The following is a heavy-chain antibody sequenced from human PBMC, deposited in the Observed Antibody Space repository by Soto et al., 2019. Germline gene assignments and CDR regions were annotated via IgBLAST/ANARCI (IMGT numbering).Heavy chain of an antibody. CDR3: ARIVGATIDY. Sequence: GGSLRLSCAVSGFTFSDYYMNWIRQAPGKGLEWVSYISSSGSYTNYADSVQGRFTISRDNAKNSLYLQMNSLRAADTAVYYCARIVGATIDYWGQGTPVTVSS. D-gene: IGHD1-26*01. CDR1: GFTFSDYY. J-gene: IGHJ4*02. CDR2: ISSSGSYT. V-gene: IGHV3-11*03.